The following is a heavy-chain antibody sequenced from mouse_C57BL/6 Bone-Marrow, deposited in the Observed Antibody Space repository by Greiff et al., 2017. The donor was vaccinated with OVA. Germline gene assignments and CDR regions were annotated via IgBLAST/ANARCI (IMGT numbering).Heavy chain of an antibody. V-gene: IGHV3-6*01. Sequence: ESGPGLVKPSQSLSLTCSVTGYSITSGYYWNWIRQFPGNKLEWMGYISYDGSNNYNPSLKNRISITRDTSKNQFFLKLNSVTTEDTATYYCARKGGYDYDDYMDYWGQGTTLTVSS. CDR1: GYSITSGYY. D-gene: IGHD2-4*01. J-gene: IGHJ2*01. CDR2: ISYDGSN. CDR3: ARKGGYDYDDYMDY.